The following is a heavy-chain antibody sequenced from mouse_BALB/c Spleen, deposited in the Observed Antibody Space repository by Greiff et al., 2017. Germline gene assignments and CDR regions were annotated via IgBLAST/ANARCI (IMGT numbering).Heavy chain of an antibody. CDR2: ISYDGSN. D-gene: IGHD1-1*01. Sequence: VQLKESGPGLVKPSQSLSLTCSVTGYSITSGYYWNWIRQFPGNKLEWMGYISYDGSNNYNPSLKNRISITRDTSKNQFFLKLNSVTTEDTATYYCARDDGSSSYYFDYWGQGTTLTVSS. J-gene: IGHJ2*01. CDR1: GYSITSGYY. CDR3: ARDDGSSSYYFDY. V-gene: IGHV3-6*02.